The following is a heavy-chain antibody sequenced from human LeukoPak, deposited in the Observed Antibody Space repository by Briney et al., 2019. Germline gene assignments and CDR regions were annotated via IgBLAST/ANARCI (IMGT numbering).Heavy chain of an antibody. CDR3: ARGITIFGVVISNWFDP. J-gene: IGHJ5*02. Sequence: GASVKVSCKASGYTFTGYYMHWVRQAPGQGLEWMGWINPNSGGTNYAQKFQGRVTMTRDTSISTAYMELSRLRSDDTAVYYCARGITIFGVVISNWFDPWGQGTLVTVSS. CDR2: INPNSGGT. V-gene: IGHV1-2*02. D-gene: IGHD3-3*01. CDR1: GYTFTGYY.